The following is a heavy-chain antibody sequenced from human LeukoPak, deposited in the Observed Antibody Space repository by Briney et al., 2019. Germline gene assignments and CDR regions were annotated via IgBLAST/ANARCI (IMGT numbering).Heavy chain of an antibody. Sequence: PGGSLRLSCAASGFTFSTYAMSWVRQAPGKGLQWVAFIGAEGDTYYSESVKGRFTVSRDNSRNTIYLHLNSLTGDDTATYYWVKSATVTTPRGRFDVWGQGTMVTVSS. D-gene: IGHD4-17*01. V-gene: IGHV3-23*01. CDR1: GFTFSTYA. CDR3: VKSATVTTPRGRFDV. CDR2: IGAEGDT. J-gene: IGHJ3*01.